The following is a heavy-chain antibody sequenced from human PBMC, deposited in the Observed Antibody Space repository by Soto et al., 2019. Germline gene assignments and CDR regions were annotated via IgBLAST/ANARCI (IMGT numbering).Heavy chain of an antibody. Sequence: GSLRLSCSASGFTFNTHGMHWVRQSPGKGLEWVSYISYSGNKYYADSVQGRFTISRDDSKNTVFLQINSLRTEDTAVYYCAKRPLAGSGWTFDYWGQGTSVTVSS. J-gene: IGHJ4*02. CDR1: GFTFNTHG. D-gene: IGHD6-19*01. CDR3: AKRPLAGSGWTFDY. CDR2: ISYSGNK. V-gene: IGHV3-30*02.